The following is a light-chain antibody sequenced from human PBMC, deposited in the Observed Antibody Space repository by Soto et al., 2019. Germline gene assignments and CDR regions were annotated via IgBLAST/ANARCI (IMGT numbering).Light chain of an antibody. V-gene: IGKV3-20*01. CDR1: QSFSSTY. J-gene: IGKJ1*01. CDR2: GAS. Sequence: EIVLTQSPGSVSLSXGERATLSXXASQSFSSTYLAWYQQKPGQAPRLLIYGASSRATDIPDRFSGSGSGTDFTLTISRLEPEDFAVYYCQQYGSSPTFGQGTKVDIK. CDR3: QQYGSSPT.